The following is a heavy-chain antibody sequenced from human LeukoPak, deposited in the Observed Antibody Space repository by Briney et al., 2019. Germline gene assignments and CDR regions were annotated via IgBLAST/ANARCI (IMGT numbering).Heavy chain of an antibody. D-gene: IGHD3-22*01. CDR3: ATVHYYDSSGYWFDP. CDR2: FDPEDGET. J-gene: IGHJ5*02. CDR1: GYTLTELS. V-gene: IGHV1-24*01. Sequence: ASVKGSCKFSGYTLTELSMHWVRQAPGKGLEWRGGFDPEDGETIYAQKFQGRVTMTEDTSTDTAYMELSSLRSEDTAVYYCATVHYYDSSGYWFDPWGQGTLVTVSS.